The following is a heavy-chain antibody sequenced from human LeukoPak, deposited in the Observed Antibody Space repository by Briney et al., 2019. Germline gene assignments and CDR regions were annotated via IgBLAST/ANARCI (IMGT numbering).Heavy chain of an antibody. D-gene: IGHD5-18*01. J-gene: IGHJ4*02. CDR1: GYTLTELS. CDR3: ATEVRGYSYGRHQDGDY. CDR2: FDPEDGET. V-gene: IGHV1-24*01. Sequence: ASVKVSCTVSGYTLTELSMHWVRQAPGKGLEWMGGFDPEDGETIYAQKFQGRVTMTEDTSTDTAYMELSSLRSEDTAVYYCATEVRGYSYGRHQDGDYWGQGTLVTVSS.